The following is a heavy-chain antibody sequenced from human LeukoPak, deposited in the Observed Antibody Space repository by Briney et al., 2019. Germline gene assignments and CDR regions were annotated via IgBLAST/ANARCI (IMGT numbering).Heavy chain of an antibody. V-gene: IGHV3-7*01. CDR2: IKQDGSEK. J-gene: IGHJ3*02. Sequence: GGSLRFSCAASGFTFSSYRMSWVRQAPGKGLEWVANIKQDGSEKYYVDSVKGRFTISRDNAKNSLYLQMNSLRAEDTAVYYCARDLESNYDFWSGYEPSGFDIWGQGTMVTVSS. CDR1: GFTFSSYR. D-gene: IGHD3-3*01. CDR3: ARDLESNYDFWSGYEPSGFDI.